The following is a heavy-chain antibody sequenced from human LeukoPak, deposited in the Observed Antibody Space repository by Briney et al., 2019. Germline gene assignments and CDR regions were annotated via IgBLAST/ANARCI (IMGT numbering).Heavy chain of an antibody. Sequence: SETLSLTCAVYGGSFSGYYWSWIRQPPGKGLEWIGEINHSGSTNYNPSLKSRVTISVDTSKNQFSLKLSSVTATDTAVYYCARGGVGATTFIGYWGQGTLVTVSS. D-gene: IGHD1-26*01. CDR3: ARGGVGATTFIGY. J-gene: IGHJ4*02. V-gene: IGHV4-34*01. CDR1: GGSFSGYY. CDR2: INHSGST.